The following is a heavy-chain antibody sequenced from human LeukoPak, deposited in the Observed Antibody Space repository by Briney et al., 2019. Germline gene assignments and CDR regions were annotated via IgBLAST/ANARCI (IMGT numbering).Heavy chain of an antibody. CDR1: GFTFDDYA. Sequence: QPGGSLRLSCAASGFTFDDYAMHWVRQAPGKGLEWVSLISWDGGSTYYADSVKGRFTISRDNSKNSLYLQMNSLRAEDTALYYCAKGSWGIFDYWGQGTLATVSS. V-gene: IGHV3-43D*03. CDR2: ISWDGGST. D-gene: IGHD3-16*01. J-gene: IGHJ4*02. CDR3: AKGSWGIFDY.